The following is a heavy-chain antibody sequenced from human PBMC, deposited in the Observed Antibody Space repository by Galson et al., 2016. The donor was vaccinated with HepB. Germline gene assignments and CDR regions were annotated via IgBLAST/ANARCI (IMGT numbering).Heavy chain of an antibody. CDR2: ISRSGDST. CDR3: ATVDDTSLLDH. CDR1: GFTFSNYG. Sequence: SLRLSCAASGFTFSNYGMTWVRQAPGKGLEVVSSISRSGDSTDYADSVRGRFTISRDRSKNTLFLQMDSLRAGDTAVYYCATVDDTSLLDHWGQGTRVTVSS. V-gene: IGHV3-23*01. J-gene: IGHJ4*02. D-gene: IGHD3-16*02.